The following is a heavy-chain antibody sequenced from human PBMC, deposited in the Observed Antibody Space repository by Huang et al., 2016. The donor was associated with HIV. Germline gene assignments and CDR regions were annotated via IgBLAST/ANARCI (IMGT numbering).Heavy chain of an antibody. D-gene: IGHD4-17*01. CDR1: GYTFTNYD. CDR3: ARSAYGDLDY. Sequence: QVHLVQSGAEVKKPGASVKVSCKASGYTFTNYDINWVRKAPGRGLEWMGWMNPNTCTTGFAQSFQGRVTMTRKTSITTAYMELTSLTSEDTAVYYCARSAYGDLDYWGLGTLVIVSS. CDR2: MNPNTCTT. J-gene: IGHJ4*02. V-gene: IGHV1-8*02.